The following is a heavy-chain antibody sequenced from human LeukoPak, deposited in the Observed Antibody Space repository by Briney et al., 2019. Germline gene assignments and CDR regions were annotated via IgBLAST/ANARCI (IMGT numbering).Heavy chain of an antibody. CDR2: IYTSGST. Sequence: SETLSLTCTVSGGSISSYYWSWIRQPAGKGLEWIGRIYTSGSTNYNPSLKSRVTMSVDTSKNQFSLKLSSVTAADTAVYYCARGRYYYGSGGQNWFDPWGQGTLVTVSS. J-gene: IGHJ5*02. CDR1: GGSISSYY. D-gene: IGHD3-10*01. CDR3: ARGRYYYGSGGQNWFDP. V-gene: IGHV4-4*07.